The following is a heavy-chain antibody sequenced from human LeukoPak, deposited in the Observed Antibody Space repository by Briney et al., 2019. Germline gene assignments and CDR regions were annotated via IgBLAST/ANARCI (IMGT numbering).Heavy chain of an antibody. Sequence: ASVKVSCKASGYTFTSYGISWVRQAPGQGLEWMGWISAYNGNTNYAQKLQGRVTITRNTSISTAYMELSSLRSEDTAVYYCARVAGETTVTTRPRDYYYMDVWGKGTTVTVSS. J-gene: IGHJ6*03. D-gene: IGHD4-17*01. V-gene: IGHV1-18*01. CDR3: ARVAGETTVTTRPRDYYYMDV. CDR2: ISAYNGNT. CDR1: GYTFTSYG.